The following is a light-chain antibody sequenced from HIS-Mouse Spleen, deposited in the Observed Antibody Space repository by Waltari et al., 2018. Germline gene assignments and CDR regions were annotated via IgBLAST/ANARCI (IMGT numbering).Light chain of an antibody. Sequence: QSALTQPRSVSGSPGQSVTISCTGTSSEVGGYNYVPWYQQHPGKAPKLMIYDVSKRPSGVPDRFSGSKSGNTASLTISGLQAEDEADYYCSSYAGSYTGVFGTGTKVTVL. CDR2: DVS. CDR3: SSYAGSYTGV. CDR1: SSEVGGYNY. J-gene: IGLJ1*01. V-gene: IGLV2-11*01.